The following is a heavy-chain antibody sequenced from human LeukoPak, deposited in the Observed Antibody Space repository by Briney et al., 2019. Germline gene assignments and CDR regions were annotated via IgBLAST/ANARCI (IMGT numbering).Heavy chain of an antibody. V-gene: IGHV4-61*02. CDR1: GGSITSGSYF. D-gene: IGHD1-26*01. J-gene: IGHJ4*02. CDR3: SRGLSNAWEVQAY. Sequence: SETLSLTCTVSGGSITSGSYFWTWIRQPAGKGLEWLGRMQTNGNTNYNPSLKSRVAISKDTSKNQFSLQLSSVTAADTAVYYCSRGLSNAWEVQAYWGQGTLVTVSS. CDR2: MQTNGNT.